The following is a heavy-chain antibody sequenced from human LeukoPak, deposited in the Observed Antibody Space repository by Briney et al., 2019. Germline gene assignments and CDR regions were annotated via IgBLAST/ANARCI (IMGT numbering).Heavy chain of an antibody. D-gene: IGHD6-13*01. J-gene: IGHJ4*02. CDR3: AKECGAATAGNFDF. V-gene: IGHV3-23*01. Sequence: QPGGSLRLSCAASGFTFSSYAMSWVRQAPGKGLEWVSAISGSGGSTYYADSVKGRVTISRDNSKHKLYLQMNSLRAEDTAVYYCAKECGAATAGNFDFWGQGTLVTVSS. CDR2: ISGSGGST. CDR1: GFTFSSYA.